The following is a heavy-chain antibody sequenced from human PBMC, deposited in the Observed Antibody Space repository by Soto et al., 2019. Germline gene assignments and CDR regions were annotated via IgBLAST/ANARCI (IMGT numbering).Heavy chain of an antibody. D-gene: IGHD3-10*01. CDR3: VTIVVRGIFYYHFDF. J-gene: IGHJ4*02. CDR1: DFTFSNYG. V-gene: IGHV3-23*01. Sequence: EVQLLESGGGLVQPGGSLRLSCAASDFTFSNYGMSWVRLAPGKGLEWVSTINAGGDKTYYADSVKGRFTISRDNSENTLYLQMDSLRAEDTAVYYCVTIVVRGIFYYHFDFWGQGTLVTVSS. CDR2: INAGGDKT.